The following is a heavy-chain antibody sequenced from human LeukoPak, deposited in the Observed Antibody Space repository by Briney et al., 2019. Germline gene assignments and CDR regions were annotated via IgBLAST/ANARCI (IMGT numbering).Heavy chain of an antibody. D-gene: IGHD4-11*01. CDR1: RYTFTGYY. CDR2: INPNSGGT. Sequence: GASVKVSCKASRYTFTGYYMHWVRQAPGQGLEWMGWINPNSGGTNYAQKFQGRVTMTRDTSISTAYMELSRLRSDDTAVYYCASNPTVTLWGRDYYYYMDVWGKGTTVTVSS. V-gene: IGHV1-2*02. CDR3: ASNPTVTLWGRDYYYYMDV. J-gene: IGHJ6*03.